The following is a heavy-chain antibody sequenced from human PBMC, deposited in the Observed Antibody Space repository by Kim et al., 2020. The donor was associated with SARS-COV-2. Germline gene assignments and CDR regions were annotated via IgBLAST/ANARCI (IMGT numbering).Heavy chain of an antibody. CDR3: ARDRYCSGGRCYPHEVDYYYYGMDV. V-gene: IGHV3-53*01. D-gene: IGHD2-15*01. CDR2: IYSGGST. J-gene: IGHJ6*02. Sequence: GGSLRLSCAASGFTVSSNYMSWVRQAPGKGLEWVSVIYSGGSTYYADSVKGRFTISRDNSKNTLYLQMNSLRAEDTAVYYCARDRYCSGGRCYPHEVDYYYYGMDVWGQGTTVTVSS. CDR1: GFTVSSNY.